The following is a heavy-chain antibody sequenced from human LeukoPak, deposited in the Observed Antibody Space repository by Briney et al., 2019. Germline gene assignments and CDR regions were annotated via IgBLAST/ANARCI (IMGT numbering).Heavy chain of an antibody. CDR1: GFTFSSYG. V-gene: IGHV3-30*02. Sequence: GGSLRLSCAASGFTFSSYGMHWVRQAPGKGLEWVAFIRYDGSNKYYADSVKGRFTISRDNSKNALYLQMNSLRAEDTAVYYCAKDLLRYFDWIPFDYWGQGTLVTVSS. CDR3: AKDLLRYFDWIPFDY. D-gene: IGHD3-9*01. J-gene: IGHJ4*02. CDR2: IRYDGSNK.